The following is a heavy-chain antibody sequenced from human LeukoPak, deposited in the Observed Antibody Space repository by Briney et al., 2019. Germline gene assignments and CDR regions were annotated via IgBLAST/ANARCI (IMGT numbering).Heavy chain of an antibody. V-gene: IGHV1-2*02. Sequence: ASVKVSCKASGYTFTFYYIHWVRQAPGQGLEWMGWINPNSGGTIYAQKFQGRVTMTRDMSISTAYMELSRLRSDDTAVYYCARDGGYSSGWHDYWGQGTLVTVSS. CDR1: GYTFTFYY. CDR2: INPNSGGT. D-gene: IGHD6-19*01. CDR3: ARDGGYSSGWHDY. J-gene: IGHJ4*02.